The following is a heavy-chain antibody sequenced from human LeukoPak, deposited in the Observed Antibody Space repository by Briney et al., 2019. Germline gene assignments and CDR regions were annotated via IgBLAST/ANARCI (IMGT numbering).Heavy chain of an antibody. D-gene: IGHD2-8*01. J-gene: IGHJ4*02. CDR2: INQGGSRL. V-gene: IGHV3-7*01. Sequence: GGSLRLSCAGSGFTFGRYWMSWVRQAPGKGLGWVASINQGGSRLHYLDSVTGRFIISRDDAQNSLFLQMTRLRVDDTAVYYCARLKDDVTKLDYWGQGTLVSVS. CDR1: GFTFGRYW. CDR3: ARLKDDVTKLDY.